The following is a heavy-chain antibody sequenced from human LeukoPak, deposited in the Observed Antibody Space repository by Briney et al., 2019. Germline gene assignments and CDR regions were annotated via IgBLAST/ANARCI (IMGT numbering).Heavy chain of an antibody. CDR2: ISYSGYT. CDR3: ARNGYTYGLDY. V-gene: IGHV4-31*03. Sequence: SQTLSLTCTVSGGSISSGGHYGSWIRQHPGRGLEWIGYISYSGYTYYNPSLQSRLTISVDTSRNQFSLKLSSVTAADTAVYYCARNGYTYGLDYWGQGTLVTVSS. D-gene: IGHD5-18*01. CDR1: GGSISSGGHY. J-gene: IGHJ4*02.